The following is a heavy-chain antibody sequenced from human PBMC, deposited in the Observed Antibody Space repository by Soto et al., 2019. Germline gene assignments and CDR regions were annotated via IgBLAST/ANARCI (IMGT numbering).Heavy chain of an antibody. CDR1: GVSITSDDYY. J-gene: IGHJ6*02. CDR2: VSYSGST. Sequence: SLSISCPVSGVSITSDDYYWNYIRQPPGKGLEWIGYVSYSGSTYYNPSLKSRLTMSVDTSKNQFSLNLRSVTAADTAVYYCAREVNNYYGLDVWGQGTTVTVYS. V-gene: IGHV4-30-4*01. CDR3: AREVNNYYGLDV. D-gene: IGHD3-10*01.